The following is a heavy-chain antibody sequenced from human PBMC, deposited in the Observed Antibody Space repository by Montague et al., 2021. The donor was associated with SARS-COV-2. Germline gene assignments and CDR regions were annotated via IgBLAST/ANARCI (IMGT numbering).Heavy chain of an antibody. Sequence: SETLSLTCSVSGGSITDRTYYWGCIRQSPGKGLEWIGYIYYSGSTNYNPSLKSRVTISVDTSKNQFSLKLSSVTAADTAVYYCARGGYYDYAFDIWGQGTMGTVSS. V-gene: IGHV4-61*01. J-gene: IGHJ3*02. CDR1: GGSITDRTYY. D-gene: IGHD3-22*01. CDR2: IYYSGST. CDR3: ARGGYYDYAFDI.